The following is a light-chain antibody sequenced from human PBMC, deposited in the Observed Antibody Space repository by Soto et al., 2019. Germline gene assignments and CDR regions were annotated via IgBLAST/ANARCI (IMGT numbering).Light chain of an antibody. Sequence: EIVLTQSPGTLSLSPGERGTLSCRASQTVSSNFLAWYQQKPGQAPRLLIFDASTRATGIPDRFTGSGSGTDFTLTISRLEPEDFAVYYCQQYGSSPHFGGGTKVDIK. CDR1: QTVSSNF. CDR2: DAS. CDR3: QQYGSSPH. J-gene: IGKJ4*01. V-gene: IGKV3-20*01.